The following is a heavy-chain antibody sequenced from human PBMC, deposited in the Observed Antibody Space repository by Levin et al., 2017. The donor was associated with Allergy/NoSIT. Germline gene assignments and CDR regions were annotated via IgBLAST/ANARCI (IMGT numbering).Heavy chain of an antibody. CDR2: IYPCDSDS. CDR3: ARSSSRRDYFDS. J-gene: IGHJ4*02. D-gene: IGHD2/OR15-2a*01. V-gene: IGHV5-51*01. CDR1: GYSFTSYW. Sequence: GESLKISCKGSGYSFTSYWIGWVRQTPGKGLEWMGIIYPCDSDSRYSPSFQGQVTISADKSINTAYLQWSILEASDTAMYYCARSSSRRDYFDSWGQGTLVTVSS.